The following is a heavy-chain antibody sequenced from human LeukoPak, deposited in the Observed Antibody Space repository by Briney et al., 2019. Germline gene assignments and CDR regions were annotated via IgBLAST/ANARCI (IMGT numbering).Heavy chain of an antibody. CDR3: ARAPGIFSSGWYRGYFQH. D-gene: IGHD6-19*01. CDR2: ISGSSSYI. Sequence: GGSLRLSCAASGFTFSSYSMNWVRQAPGKGLEWVSSISGSSSYIYYADSVKGRFTISRHNAKNSLYLQMNSLRAEDTAVYYCARAPGIFSSGWYRGYFQHWGQGTLVTVSS. CDR1: GFTFSSYS. J-gene: IGHJ1*01. V-gene: IGHV3-21*01.